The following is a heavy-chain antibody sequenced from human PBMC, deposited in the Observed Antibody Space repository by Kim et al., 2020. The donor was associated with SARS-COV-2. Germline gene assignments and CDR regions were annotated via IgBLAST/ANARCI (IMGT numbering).Heavy chain of an antibody. CDR3: AKEGAEGAYSSSWYVY. V-gene: IGHV3-30*02. Sequence: SVKGRFTISRANSKNTLYLQMNSLRAEDTAVYYCAKEGAEGAYSSSWYVYWGQGTLVTVSS. D-gene: IGHD6-13*01. J-gene: IGHJ4*02.